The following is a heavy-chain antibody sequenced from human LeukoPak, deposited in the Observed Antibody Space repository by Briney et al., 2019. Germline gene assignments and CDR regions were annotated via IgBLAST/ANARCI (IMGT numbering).Heavy chain of an antibody. CDR3: ARDSSSGYYYVSAFDT. J-gene: IGHJ3*02. D-gene: IGHD3-22*01. V-gene: IGHV3-21*01. CDR2: ISSSSSYI. Sequence: ETLSLTCTVSGGSISSSSYYWGWIRQPPGKGLEWVSFISSSSSYIYYADSVKGRFTISRDNAKNSLYLQMNSLRAEDTAVYYCARDSSSGYYYVSAFDTWGQGTMVTVSS. CDR1: GGSISSSS.